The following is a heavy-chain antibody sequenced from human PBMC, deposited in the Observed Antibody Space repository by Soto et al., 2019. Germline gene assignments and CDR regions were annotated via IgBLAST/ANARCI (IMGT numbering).Heavy chain of an antibody. Sequence: QVQLVESGGGVVQPGRSLRLSCAASGFTFSSYGMHWVRQAPGKGLEWVAVVWYDGSNTYYADSVKGRFTISRDNSRTTLYRQMNSLRAEDTAVYYCARGVGAVTTPFDYWGQGTLVTVSS. J-gene: IGHJ4*02. CDR2: VWYDGSNT. D-gene: IGHD4-17*01. CDR3: ARGVGAVTTPFDY. V-gene: IGHV3-33*01. CDR1: GFTFSSYG.